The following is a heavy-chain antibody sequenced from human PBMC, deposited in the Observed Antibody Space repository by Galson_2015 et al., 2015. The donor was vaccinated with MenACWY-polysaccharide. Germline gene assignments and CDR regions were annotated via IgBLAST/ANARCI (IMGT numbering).Heavy chain of an antibody. CDR1: GFAFSSYA. D-gene: IGHD2-21*01. J-gene: IGHJ4*02. Sequence: LRLSCSASGFAFSSYAMSWVRQAPGTGLEWVSGLSNSGGSTYYADSVKGRFTISRDNSKNTLYLQMSSLRAEDTAVYYCAKVLAGASISALDYWGQGTLVTVSS. V-gene: IGHV3-23*01. CDR2: LSNSGGST. CDR3: AKVLAGASISALDY.